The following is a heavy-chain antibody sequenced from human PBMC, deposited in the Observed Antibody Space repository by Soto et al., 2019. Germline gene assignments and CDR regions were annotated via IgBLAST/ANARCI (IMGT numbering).Heavy chain of an antibody. CDR1: GGSISSSSYY. V-gene: IGHV4-39*01. D-gene: IGHD6-19*01. Sequence: PSETLSLTCTVSGGSISSSSYYWGWIRQPPGKGLEWIGSIYYSGSTYYNPSLKSRVTISVDTSKNQFSLKLSSVTAADTAVYYCARQAYIAVAGREYYYYGMDVRGQGTTVTVSS. CDR2: IYYSGST. CDR3: ARQAYIAVAGREYYYYGMDV. J-gene: IGHJ6*02.